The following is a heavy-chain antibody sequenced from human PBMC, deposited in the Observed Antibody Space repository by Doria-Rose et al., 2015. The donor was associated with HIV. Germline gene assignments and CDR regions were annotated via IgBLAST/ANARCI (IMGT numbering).Heavy chain of an antibody. CDR1: GGSLSSPGMG. J-gene: IGHJ4*02. V-gene: IGHV2-26*01. CDR2: IFSDDER. D-gene: IGHD6-13*01. Sequence: SGPVLVKPTETLTLTCTVSGGSLSSPGMGVSWIRQPPGKALEWLAIIFSDDERSYKTSLKSRLTSSRCTSKSQVVLTMTDMDTVDTATYYCARIKSSRWYHKYYFDFWGQGTLVIVSA. CDR3: ARIKSSRWYHKYYFDF.